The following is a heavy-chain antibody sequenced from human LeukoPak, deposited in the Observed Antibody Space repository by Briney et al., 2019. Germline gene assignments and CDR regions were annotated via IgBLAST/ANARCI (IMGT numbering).Heavy chain of an antibody. CDR2: ISSSSSYI. Sequence: NSGGSLRLSCAASGFTFSSYGMHWVRQAPGKGLEWVSSISSSSSYIYYADSVEGRFTIPRDNAKNSLYLQMNSLRAEDTAVYYCARPSNWNYVAYYFDYWGQGTLVTVSS. J-gene: IGHJ4*02. CDR1: GFTFSSYG. CDR3: ARPSNWNYVAYYFDY. D-gene: IGHD1-7*01. V-gene: IGHV3-21*01.